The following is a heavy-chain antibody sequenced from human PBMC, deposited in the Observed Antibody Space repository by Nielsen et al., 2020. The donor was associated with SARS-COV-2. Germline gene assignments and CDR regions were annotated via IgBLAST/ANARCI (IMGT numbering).Heavy chain of an antibody. CDR2: FSSSYGRT. Sequence: ASAQVSCKASGFTFSSYGVIWVRQVPAQGLEWVGSFSSSYGRTDYARRFLSRVTLTTDVSTNTAYLDLSSLSSDDTAVYFCAREGGYNYNLPDYWGQGSLVTISS. V-gene: IGHV1-18*01. D-gene: IGHD1-1*01. CDR3: AREGGYNYNLPDY. CDR1: GFTFSSYG. J-gene: IGHJ4*02.